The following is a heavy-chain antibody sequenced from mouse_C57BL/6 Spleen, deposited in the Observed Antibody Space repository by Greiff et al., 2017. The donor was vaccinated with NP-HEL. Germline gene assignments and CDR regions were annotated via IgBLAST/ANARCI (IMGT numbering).Heavy chain of an antibody. CDR1: GYTFTSYG. CDR2: IYPRSGNT. Sequence: QVQLQQSGAELARPGASVKLSCKASGYTFTSYGISWVKQRTGQGLEWIGEIYPRSGNTYYNEKFKGKATLTADKSSSTAYMELRSLTSEDSAVYFCAPRFAYWGQGTLVTVSA. V-gene: IGHV1-81*01. J-gene: IGHJ3*01. CDR3: APRFAY.